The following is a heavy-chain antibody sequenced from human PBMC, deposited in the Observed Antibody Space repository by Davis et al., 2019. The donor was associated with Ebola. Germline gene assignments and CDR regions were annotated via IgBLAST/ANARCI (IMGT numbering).Heavy chain of an antibody. CDR3: ARLSSIAARGV. CDR1: GFTFSSYG. D-gene: IGHD6-6*01. Sequence: GESLKISCAASGFTFSSYGMHWVRQAPGKGLEWVAVIWYDGSNKYYADSVKGRFTISRDNSKNTLYLQMNSLRAEDTAVYYCARLSSIAARGVWGQGTTVTVSS. J-gene: IGHJ6*02. V-gene: IGHV3-33*01. CDR2: IWYDGSNK.